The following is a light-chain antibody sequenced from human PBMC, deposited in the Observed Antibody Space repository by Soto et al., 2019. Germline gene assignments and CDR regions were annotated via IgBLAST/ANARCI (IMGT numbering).Light chain of an antibody. CDR2: SNN. Sequence: QAVVTQPPSASGTPGQRVTISCYGSSSNIGSNTVNWYQQLPGTAPKLLIYSNNQRPSGVPDRFSGSKSGTSASLAISGLQAEDEDDYYCAAWDDSLNGVVFGGGTKLTVL. CDR1: SSNIGSNT. CDR3: AAWDDSLNGVV. V-gene: IGLV1-44*01. J-gene: IGLJ2*01.